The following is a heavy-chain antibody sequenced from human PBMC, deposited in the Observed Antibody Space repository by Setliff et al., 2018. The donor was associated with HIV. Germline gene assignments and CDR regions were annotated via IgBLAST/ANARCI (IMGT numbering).Heavy chain of an antibody. Sequence: PSETLSLTCTFSGDSISSGNYYWSWIRQPAGKGLEWIGRIYSTGSTNYNPSLKSRVTISSDTSKYLFSLKLTTVTAADAAVYYCTRDTGYILSGYRPHWYFDLWGRGTLVTVSS. CDR1: GDSISSGNYY. D-gene: IGHD3-9*01. J-gene: IGHJ2*01. CDR2: IYSTGST. CDR3: TRDTGYILSGYRPHWYFDL. V-gene: IGHV4-61*02.